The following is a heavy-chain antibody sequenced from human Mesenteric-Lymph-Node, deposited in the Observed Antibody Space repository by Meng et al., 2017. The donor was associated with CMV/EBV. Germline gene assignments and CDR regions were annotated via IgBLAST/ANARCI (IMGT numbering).Heavy chain of an antibody. Sequence: SETLSLTCTVSGGSVSSGSYYWSWIRQPPGKGLEWIGSVYYSGHTYYNPSLNSRVTMSIDTSKNQFSLTLSSVTVADTAVFYCAREVRYSGYDGRAYYFDYWGQGTLVTVSS. CDR3: AREVRYSGYDGRAYYFDY. D-gene: IGHD5-12*01. J-gene: IGHJ4*02. CDR1: GGSVSSGSYY. CDR2: VYYSGHT. V-gene: IGHV4-39*07.